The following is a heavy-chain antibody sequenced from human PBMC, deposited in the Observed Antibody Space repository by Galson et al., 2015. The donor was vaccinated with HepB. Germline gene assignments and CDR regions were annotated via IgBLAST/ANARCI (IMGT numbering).Heavy chain of an antibody. CDR1: GDIFTNYW. D-gene: IGHD6-13*01. CDR2: IFPRDSDT. Sequence: QSGAEVKKPGKSLRISCKGSGDIFTNYWIAWVRQMPGKGPEWMGIIFPRDSDTRYSPSFQGLVTISADKTISTAYLEWSSLKASDTAMYYCARHGGTSNSWYRLDFWGQGTLVTVSS. CDR3: ARHGGTSNSWYRLDF. V-gene: IGHV5-51*01. J-gene: IGHJ4*02.